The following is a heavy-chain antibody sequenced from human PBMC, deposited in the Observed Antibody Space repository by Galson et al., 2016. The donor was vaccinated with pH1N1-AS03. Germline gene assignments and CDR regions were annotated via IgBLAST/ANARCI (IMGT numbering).Heavy chain of an antibody. CDR2: IWFDDLKK. V-gene: IGHV3-33*01. CDR3: ARYGSSPWFDP. J-gene: IGHJ5*02. CDR1: GFTFSSYA. D-gene: IGHD6-6*01. Sequence: SLRLSCAASGFTFSSYAVHWVRQAPGKGLEWVATIWFDDLKKFYADSVRARFTISRDDTRDTLYLQMDSLTVDDTAVYYCARYGSSPWFDPWGQGTLVTVSS.